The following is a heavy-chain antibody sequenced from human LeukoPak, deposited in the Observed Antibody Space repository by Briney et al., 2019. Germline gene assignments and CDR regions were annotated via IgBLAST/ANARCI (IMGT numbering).Heavy chain of an antibody. CDR2: IYYSGST. V-gene: IGHV4-31*03. CDR1: GGSISSGGYY. D-gene: IGHD5-18*01. J-gene: IGHJ4*02. CDR3: ASGYSYGHYFDY. Sequence: SETLSLTCTVSGGSISSGGYYWSWIRQHPGKGLEWIGYIYYSGSTYYNPSLKSRVIISVDTSKNQFSLKLSSVTAADTAVYYCASGYSYGHYFDYWGQGTLVTVSS.